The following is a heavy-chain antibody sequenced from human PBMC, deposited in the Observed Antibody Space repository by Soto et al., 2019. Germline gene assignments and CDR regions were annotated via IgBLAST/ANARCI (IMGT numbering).Heavy chain of an antibody. D-gene: IGHD2-8*01. V-gene: IGHV3-30-3*01. J-gene: IGHJ4*02. CDR2: ISSDGGLQ. Sequence: ESGGGVVQPGGSLRLSCSTSGFTFSSHSMHWFRQAPGRGLEWVAVISSDGGLQFYADSVRGRFTISRDNSKNTLYLQMNSLRDEDTALYYCAREVVTTQWFFDNWGQGILFAVSS. CDR1: GFTFSSHS. CDR3: AREVVTTQWFFDN.